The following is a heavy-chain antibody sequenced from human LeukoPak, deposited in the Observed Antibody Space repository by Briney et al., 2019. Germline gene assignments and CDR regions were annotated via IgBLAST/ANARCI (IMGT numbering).Heavy chain of an antibody. J-gene: IGHJ3*02. D-gene: IGHD3-22*01. Sequence: EASVKVSCKASGFTLSSSTMQWVRQARGQRLEWIGWIVVGSGNTNYAQKFQERVTISRDMSASTAYMELSSLTSEDTAVFYCAADGPADLFDGSEDPPRDAFEIWGQGTMVTVSS. CDR3: AADGPADLFDGSEDPPRDAFEI. CDR2: IVVGSGNT. V-gene: IGHV1-58*02. CDR1: GFTLSSST.